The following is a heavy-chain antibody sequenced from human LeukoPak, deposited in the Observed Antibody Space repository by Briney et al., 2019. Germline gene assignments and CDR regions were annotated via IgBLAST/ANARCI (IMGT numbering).Heavy chain of an antibody. CDR3: ARGPSYYYVFDC. J-gene: IGHJ4*02. V-gene: IGHV4-34*01. CDR1: GGSFSGYY. Sequence: SETLSLTCAVYGGSFSGYYWSWIRQPPGKGLEWIGEINHSGSTNYNPSLKSRVTISVDTSKNQFSLKLSSVTATDTAVYYCARGPSYYYVFDCWGQGTLVTVSS. CDR2: INHSGST. D-gene: IGHD3-10*02.